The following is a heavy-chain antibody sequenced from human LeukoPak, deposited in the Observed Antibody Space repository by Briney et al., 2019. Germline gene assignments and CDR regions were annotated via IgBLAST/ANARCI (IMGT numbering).Heavy chain of an antibody. D-gene: IGHD3-9*01. CDR1: GFTFSSYG. CDR3: ATSLRYFDWLRNFDY. V-gene: IGHV3-30*03. Sequence: GGSLRLSCAASGFTFSSYGMHWVRQAPGKGLEWVAVTSYDGSNKYYADSVKGRFTISRDNSKNTLYLQMNSLRAEDTAVYYCATSLRYFDWLRNFDYWGQGTLVTVSS. J-gene: IGHJ4*02. CDR2: TSYDGSNK.